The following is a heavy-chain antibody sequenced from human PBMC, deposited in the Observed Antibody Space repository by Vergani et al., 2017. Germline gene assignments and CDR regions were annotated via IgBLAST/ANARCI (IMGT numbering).Heavy chain of an antibody. V-gene: IGHV4-38-2*01. D-gene: IGHD3-10*01. Sequence: QVQLQESGPGLVKPSETLTLTCDVSDSSIMTNPYWGWFRQSPGKGLEWIGFIHHSGDTHYNSSPNSRVSISIVSSSKFSLSLTSVTAADTAIYYCARHRGSGGFFPSSYFYGMDVWGHGTTVTVSS. CDR3: ARHRGSGGFFPSSYFYGMDV. J-gene: IGHJ6*02. CDR1: DSSIMTNPY. CDR2: IHHSGDT.